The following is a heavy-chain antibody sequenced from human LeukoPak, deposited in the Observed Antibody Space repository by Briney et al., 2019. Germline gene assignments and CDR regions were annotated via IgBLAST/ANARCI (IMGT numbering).Heavy chain of an antibody. CDR2: MYYSGST. Sequence: PSETLSLTCTVSGGSINSSNYYWGWIRQPPEKGLEWIGSMYYSGSTYYNPSLKSRATISVDTSKNQFSLNLSSVTAADTAVYYCSRLGCSSTNCYGRSAFDIWGQGTMVTVSS. D-gene: IGHD2-2*01. CDR1: GGSINSSNYY. J-gene: IGHJ3*02. CDR3: SRLGCSSTNCYGRSAFDI. V-gene: IGHV4-39*01.